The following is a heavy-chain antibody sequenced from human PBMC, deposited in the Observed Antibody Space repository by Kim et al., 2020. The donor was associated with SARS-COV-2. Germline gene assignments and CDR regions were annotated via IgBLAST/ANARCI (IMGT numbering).Heavy chain of an antibody. D-gene: IGHD3-3*01. J-gene: IGHJ4*02. V-gene: IGHV4-39*01. Sequence: SLKSRFTISVDTSKNQFSLKLSSVTAADTAVYYCARHYLRFLEWLLFDYWGQGTLVTVSS. CDR3: ARHYLRFLEWLLFDY.